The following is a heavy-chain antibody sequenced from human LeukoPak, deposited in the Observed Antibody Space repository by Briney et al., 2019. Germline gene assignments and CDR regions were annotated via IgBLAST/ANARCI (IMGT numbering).Heavy chain of an antibody. CDR1: GFTFSDYY. CDR3: ARFYGSGSYYAFDI. CDR2: ISSSSSYT. J-gene: IGHJ3*02. V-gene: IGHV3-11*03. D-gene: IGHD3-10*01. Sequence: KPGGPLRLSCAASGFTFSDYYMSWIRQAPGKGLEWVSYISSSSSYTNYADSVKGRFTISRDNAKNSLYLQMNSLRAEDTAVYYCARFYGSGSYYAFDIWGQGTMVTVSS.